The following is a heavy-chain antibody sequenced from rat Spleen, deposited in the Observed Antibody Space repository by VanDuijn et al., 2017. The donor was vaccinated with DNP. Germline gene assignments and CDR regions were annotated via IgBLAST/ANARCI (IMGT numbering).Heavy chain of an antibody. CDR2: IPNSGGST. J-gene: IGHJ2*01. V-gene: IGHV5S13*01. Sequence: EVQLVESGGGLVQPGRSLRLSCAASGFTFSTYGMAWVRQAPTKGLEWVASIPNSGGSTYYRDSVKGRFTISRDNAKSTLYLQMDSLRSEDTATYYCTRGGTYYFDYWGQGVMVTVST. CDR1: GFTFSTYG. CDR3: TRGGTYYFDY.